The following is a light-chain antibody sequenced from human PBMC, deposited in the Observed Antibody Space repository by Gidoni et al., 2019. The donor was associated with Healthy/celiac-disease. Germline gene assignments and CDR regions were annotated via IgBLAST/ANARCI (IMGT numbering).Light chain of an antibody. CDR3: QQYYSYPYT. J-gene: IGKJ2*01. V-gene: IGKV1-8*01. Sequence: IRITHSPSSLSASTGDRVPITCRASQGISSYLPWYQQKPGKAPKLLIYDASTLKSGVPSRFSGSGSGTDFTLTISCLQSEDIATYYCQQYYSYPYTFGQGTKLEIK. CDR2: DAS. CDR1: QGISSY.